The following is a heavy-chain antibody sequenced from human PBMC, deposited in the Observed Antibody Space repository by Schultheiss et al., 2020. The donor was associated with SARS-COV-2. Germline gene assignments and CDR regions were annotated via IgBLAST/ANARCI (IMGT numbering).Heavy chain of an antibody. V-gene: IGHV4-39*01. CDR3: ARADSSGYCDY. J-gene: IGHJ4*02. CDR2: IYYSGST. Sequence: SQTLSLTCTVSGGSISSYYWSWIRQPPGKGLEWIGSIYYSGSTYYNPSLKSRVTISVDTSKNQFSLKLSSVTAADTAVYYCARADSSGYCDYWGQGTLVTVSS. D-gene: IGHD3-22*01. CDR1: GGSISSYY.